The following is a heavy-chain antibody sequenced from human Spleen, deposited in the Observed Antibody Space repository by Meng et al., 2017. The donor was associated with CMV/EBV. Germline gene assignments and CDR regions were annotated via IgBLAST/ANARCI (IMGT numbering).Heavy chain of an antibody. D-gene: IGHD6-13*01. CDR2: IYTSGST. V-gene: IGHV4-4*07. Sequence: QVQVQGSGPGLVKPSETLSLTWLVSGGSLSSSYWSWVRQPAGKGLGWIGRIYTSGSTNYNPSLKSRVTMSVDTSKNQFSLKLSSVTAADTAVYYCAREGIAAPHFEYWGQGTLVTVSS. J-gene: IGHJ4*02. CDR1: GGSLSSSY. CDR3: AREGIAAPHFEY.